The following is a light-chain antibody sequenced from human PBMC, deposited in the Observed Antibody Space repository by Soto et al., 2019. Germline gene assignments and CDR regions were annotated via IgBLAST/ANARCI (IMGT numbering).Light chain of an antibody. CDR2: GAS. CDR1: QSVSSSY. J-gene: IGKJ5*01. V-gene: IGKV3D-20*02. Sequence: EIVLTQSPGTLSLSPGERATLSCRASQSVSSSYLAWYHHKPGQAPSLLIYGASSRATGIPDRFSGSASGTDFTLTISSLEPEDFAVYYCQQRSNWITFGQGTRLEIK. CDR3: QQRSNWIT.